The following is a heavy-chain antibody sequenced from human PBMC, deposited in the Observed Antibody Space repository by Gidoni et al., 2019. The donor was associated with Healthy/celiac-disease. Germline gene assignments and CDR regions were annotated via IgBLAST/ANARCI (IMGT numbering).Heavy chain of an antibody. CDR1: GFTFSSYA. D-gene: IGHD1-26*01. CDR2: ISYDGSNK. J-gene: IGHJ4*02. CDR3: ARDTIVGPPFDY. Sequence: QVQLVESGGGVVQPGRSLRLSCAASGFTFSSYAMHWVRQAPGKGLEWVAVISYDGSNKYYADSVKGRFTISRDNSKNTLYLQMNSLRAEDTAVYYCARDTIVGPPFDYWGQGTLVTVSS. V-gene: IGHV3-30*01.